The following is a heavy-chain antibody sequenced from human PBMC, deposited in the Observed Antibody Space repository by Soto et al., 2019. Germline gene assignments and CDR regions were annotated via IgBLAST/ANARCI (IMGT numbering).Heavy chain of an antibody. CDR3: TGVPRDCSIGRCPPFI. J-gene: IGHJ4*02. D-gene: IGHD2-15*01. Sequence: GGSLRLACSGSGFTFGDYAISWFRQAPGKGLEWISFIRSMTYGGTTDYAPSLKDRFSISRDDSKTSAYLQMNSLKTEDTAVNYFTGVPRDCSIGRCPPFIWAQEPRVTVSS. CDR1: GFTFGDYA. V-gene: IGHV3-49*03. CDR2: IRSMTYGGTT.